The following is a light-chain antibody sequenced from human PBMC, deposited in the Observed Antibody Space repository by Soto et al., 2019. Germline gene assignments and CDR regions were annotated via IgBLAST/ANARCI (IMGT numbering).Light chain of an antibody. CDR2: KAS. J-gene: IGKJ3*01. CDR1: QSISTW. Sequence: DIQMTQSPSTLSASVGDRVIITYRASQSISTWLAWYQHKPGKAPKLLIYKASTLESGVPSRFSGSGSGTEFTLSINSLQPDDFATFYCQQYNSYLFTFGPGTKVDIK. CDR3: QQYNSYLFT. V-gene: IGKV1-5*03.